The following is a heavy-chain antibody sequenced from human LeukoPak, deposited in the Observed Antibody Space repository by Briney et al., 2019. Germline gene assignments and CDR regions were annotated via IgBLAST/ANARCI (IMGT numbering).Heavy chain of an antibody. J-gene: IGHJ1*01. CDR2: ISGSGGST. Sequence: PGGSLRLSCAASGFTFSSYAMSWVRQAPGKGLEWVSAISGSGGSTYYADSVKGRFTISRDNSKNTLYLQMNSLRAEDTAVYYCAKGVYGDYVVNAEYFQHWGQGTLVTVSS. CDR1: GFTFSSYA. D-gene: IGHD4-17*01. CDR3: AKGVYGDYVVNAEYFQH. V-gene: IGHV3-23*01.